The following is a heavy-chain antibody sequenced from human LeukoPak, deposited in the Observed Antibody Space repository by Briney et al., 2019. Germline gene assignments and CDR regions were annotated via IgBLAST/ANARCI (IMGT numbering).Heavy chain of an antibody. CDR1: RFTFSDYW. Sequence: GGSLRLSCAASRFTFSDYWMNWVRQAPGKGLEWVSSISSGGSYMYYADSLKGRFTISRDNAKNSLYLQMNSLRAEDTAVYYCARVGAKGGWYFDLWGHGTLVTVSS. D-gene: IGHD3-10*01. V-gene: IGHV3-21*01. CDR2: ISSGGSYM. CDR3: ARVGAKGGWYFDL. J-gene: IGHJ2*01.